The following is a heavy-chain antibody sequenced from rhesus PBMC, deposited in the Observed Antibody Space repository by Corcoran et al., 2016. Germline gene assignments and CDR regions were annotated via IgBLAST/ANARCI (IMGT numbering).Heavy chain of an antibody. CDR2: INGNSGST. CDR3: ARPPDHSSFGSLDV. J-gene: IGHJ5-2*02. V-gene: IGHV4-80*01. D-gene: IGHD6-13*01. Sequence: QVQLQESGPGLVKPSETLSLTCAVSGGSFSSYWWSWLRQPPGKGLEWIGGINGNSGSTNYNPSLKSRVTISKDASKNQFSLKLSSVTAADTAVYYCARPPDHSSFGSLDVWGRGVLVTVSS. CDR1: GGSFSSYW.